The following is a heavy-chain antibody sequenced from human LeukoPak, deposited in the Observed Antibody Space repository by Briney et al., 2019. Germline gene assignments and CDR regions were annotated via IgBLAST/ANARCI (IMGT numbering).Heavy chain of an antibody. CDR2: INHSGST. CDR3: ARDWVAAAGISCFDD. D-gene: IGHD6-13*01. CDR1: GGSSSGYY. Sequence: PSETLSLTCAVYGGSSSGYYWSWIRQPPGKGQEWIGEINHSGSTNYNPSLKSRVTISVDTSKNQFSLKLSSVTAADTAVYYCARDWVAAAGISCFDDWGQGTLVTVSS. J-gene: IGHJ4*02. V-gene: IGHV4-34*01.